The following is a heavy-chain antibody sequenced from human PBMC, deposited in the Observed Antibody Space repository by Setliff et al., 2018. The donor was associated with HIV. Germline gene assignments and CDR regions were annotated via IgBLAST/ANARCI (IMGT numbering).Heavy chain of an antibody. J-gene: IGHJ6*02. D-gene: IGHD3-22*01. CDR1: GGSISSDY. Sequence: SETLSLTCTVSGGSISSDYWSWIRQPPGKGLEWIGYIYYSGSTSYNPSLKSRVTISVSTSKNQFSLKLNSATTADTAVYYCARSRTSSGYYGVTGYGMDVWGQGTTVTAP. CDR2: IYYSGST. V-gene: IGHV4-59*01. CDR3: ARSRTSSGYYGVTGYGMDV.